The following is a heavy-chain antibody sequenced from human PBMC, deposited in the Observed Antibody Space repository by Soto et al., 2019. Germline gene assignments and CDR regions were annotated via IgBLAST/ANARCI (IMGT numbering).Heavy chain of an antibody. CDR1: GGSISSSSYY. CDR2: IYYSGTT. V-gene: IGHV4-39*01. CDR3: ARATEGGWYLFES. J-gene: IGHJ4*02. D-gene: IGHD6-19*01. Sequence: QLQLQESGPGLVKPSETLSLTCTVSGGSISSSSYYWGWIRQPPGKGLEWIGSIYYSGTTYYKPSLKSRVTISVDTSNNQFSLRLSSVTAADTALYYCARATEGGWYLFESWGQGTLVTVSS.